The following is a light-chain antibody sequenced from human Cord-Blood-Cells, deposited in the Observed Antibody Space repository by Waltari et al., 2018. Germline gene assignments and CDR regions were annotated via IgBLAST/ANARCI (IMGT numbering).Light chain of an antibody. CDR1: QSISSW. J-gene: IGKJ2*03. CDR2: DAS. CDR3: QQYNSYR. Sequence: DIQMTQSPSTLSASVGDRVTITCRASQSISSWLAWYQQKPGKAPKLLIYDASSLESGVPSRFSGSGSRTEFTLTISSLQPDDFATYYCQQYNSYRFGQGTKLEIK. V-gene: IGKV1-5*01.